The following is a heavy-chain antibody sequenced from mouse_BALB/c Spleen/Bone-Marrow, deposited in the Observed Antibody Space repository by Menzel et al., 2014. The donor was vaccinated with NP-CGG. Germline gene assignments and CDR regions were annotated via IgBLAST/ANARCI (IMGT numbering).Heavy chain of an antibody. D-gene: IGHD2-10*02. Sequence: VQLQQSGTVLARPGASVKMSCKASGYSFTSYWMHWVKQRSGQGLEWIGAIYPGNSDTTYKQKFKGKAKLTAVTSASTAYMELSSLTNEDSAVYYCTFLVKEDFAYWGQGTLVTVSA. CDR3: TFLVKEDFAY. CDR1: GYSFTSYW. V-gene: IGHV1-5*01. CDR2: IYPGNSDT. J-gene: IGHJ3*01.